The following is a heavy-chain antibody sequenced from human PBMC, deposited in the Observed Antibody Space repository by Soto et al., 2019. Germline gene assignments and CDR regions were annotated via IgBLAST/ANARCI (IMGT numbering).Heavy chain of an antibody. Sequence: SLNGSWKASGGTFSSYAISWGRQAPGQGLEWMGGIIPIFGTANYAQKFQGRVTITADESTSTAYMELSSLRSEDTAVYYCARRTKLSYYYYYGMDVWGQGTTVTVSS. D-gene: IGHD1-26*01. CDR2: IIPIFGTA. J-gene: IGHJ6*02. CDR3: ARRTKLSYYYYYGMDV. V-gene: IGHV1-69*01. CDR1: GGTFSSYA.